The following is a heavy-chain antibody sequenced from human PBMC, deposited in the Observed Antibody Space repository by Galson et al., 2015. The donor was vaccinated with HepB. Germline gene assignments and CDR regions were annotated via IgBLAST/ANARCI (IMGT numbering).Heavy chain of an antibody. CDR1: GFTFSSYG. CDR3: AKIRVGAYDY. V-gene: IGHV3-30*18. J-gene: IGHJ4*02. CDR2: ISYDGSNE. D-gene: IGHD1-26*01. Sequence: SLRLSCAASGFTFSSYGMHWVRQAPGKGLEWVAVISYDGSNEYYADSVKGRFTISRDNSKNTLYLQMNSLRAEDTAVYYCAKIRVGAYDYWGQGTLVTVSS.